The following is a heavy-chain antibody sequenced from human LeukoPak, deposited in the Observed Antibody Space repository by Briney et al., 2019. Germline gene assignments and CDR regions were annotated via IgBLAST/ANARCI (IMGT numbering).Heavy chain of an antibody. CDR3: ARVRRTNYYDSSGLFDY. V-gene: IGHV4-4*07. CDR1: GGSISSYY. D-gene: IGHD3-22*01. Sequence: SETLSLTCTVSGGSISSYYWSWIRQPAGKGLEWIGRIYYSGSTNYNPSLKSRVTISVDTSKNQFSLKLSSVTAADTAVYHCARVRRTNYYDSSGLFDYWGQGTLVTVSS. J-gene: IGHJ4*02. CDR2: IYYSGST.